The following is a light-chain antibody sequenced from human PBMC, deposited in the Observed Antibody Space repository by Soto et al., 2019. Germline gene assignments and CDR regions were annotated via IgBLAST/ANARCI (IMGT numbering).Light chain of an antibody. J-gene: IGLJ1*01. CDR1: SSDVGGYKY. Sequence: QSVLTQPASVSGSPGQSITISCSGTSSDVGGYKYVSWYQQHPGKAPKLMIYEVSYRPSGVSNRFSGSKSGNTASLTISGLQAEDEADYYCSSYTTSNTLVFGTGTKLTV. CDR2: EVS. V-gene: IGLV2-14*01. CDR3: SSYTTSNTLV.